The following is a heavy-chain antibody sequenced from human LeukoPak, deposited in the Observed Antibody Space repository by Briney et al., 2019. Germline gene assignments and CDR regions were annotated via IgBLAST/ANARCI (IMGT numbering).Heavy chain of an antibody. CDR2: INHSGST. J-gene: IGHJ4*02. Sequence: PSETLSLTCAVYGGSFSGYYWSRIRQPPGKGLEWIGEINHSGSTNYNPSPKSRVTISVDTSKNQFSLKLSSVTAADTAVYYCARGSRLLWFREASYYFDYWGQGTLVTVSS. CDR3: ARGSRLLWFREASYYFDY. CDR1: GGSFSGYY. D-gene: IGHD3-10*01. V-gene: IGHV4-34*01.